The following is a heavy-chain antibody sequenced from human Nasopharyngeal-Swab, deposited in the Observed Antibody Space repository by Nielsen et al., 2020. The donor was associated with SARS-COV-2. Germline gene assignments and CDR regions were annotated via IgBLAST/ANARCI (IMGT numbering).Heavy chain of an antibody. Sequence: SETLSLTCAVYGGSFSGYYWSWIRQPPGKGLEWIGEINHSGSTNYNPSLKSRVTISVDTSKNQFSLKLSSVTVADTAVYYCARGPLPRYCSGGSCYSRYYYYMDVWGKGTTVTVSS. CDR3: ARGPLPRYCSGGSCYSRYYYYMDV. V-gene: IGHV4-34*01. CDR1: GGSFSGYY. J-gene: IGHJ6*03. D-gene: IGHD2-15*01. CDR2: INHSGST.